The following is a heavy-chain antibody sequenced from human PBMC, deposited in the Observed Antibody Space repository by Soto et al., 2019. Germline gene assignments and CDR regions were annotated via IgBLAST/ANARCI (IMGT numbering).Heavy chain of an antibody. CDR3: AKGVRGSGSYYPHYYYGMDV. D-gene: IGHD3-10*01. CDR2: ISYDGSNK. CDR1: GFTFSSYG. J-gene: IGHJ6*02. Sequence: QVQLVESGGGVVQPGRSLRLSCAASGFTFSSYGMHWVRQAPGKGLEWVAVISYDGSNKYYADSVKGRFTISRDNSKNTLYLQMNSLRAEDPAVYYCAKGVRGSGSYYPHYYYGMDVWGQGTTVTVSS. V-gene: IGHV3-30*18.